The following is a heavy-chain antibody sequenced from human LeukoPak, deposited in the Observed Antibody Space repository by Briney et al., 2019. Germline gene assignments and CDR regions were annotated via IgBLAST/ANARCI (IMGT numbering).Heavy chain of an antibody. V-gene: IGHV4-39*01. CDR1: GGSISSSSYY. Sequence: SETLSLTCTVSGGSISSSSYYWGWIRQPPGKGLEWIGSIYYSGSTYYNPSLKSRVTISVDTSKNQFSLKLNSVTAADTAVYYCGRQEIRNYYGSGTLNWVDPWGQGTLVTVSS. D-gene: IGHD3-10*01. J-gene: IGHJ5*02. CDR2: IYYSGST. CDR3: GRQEIRNYYGSGTLNWVDP.